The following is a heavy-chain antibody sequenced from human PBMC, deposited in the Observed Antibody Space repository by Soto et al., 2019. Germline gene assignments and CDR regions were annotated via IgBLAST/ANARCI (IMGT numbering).Heavy chain of an antibody. D-gene: IGHD1-1*01. CDR1: GFSFSDCA. CDR2: ISHDGNSK. V-gene: IGHV3-30*18. J-gene: IGHJ4*02. Sequence: PLGPLRLCCAVSGFSFSDCAMHWVRQAPGKGLESVAVISHDGNSKDYADSVKGRFTISRDNSENTLYLQMNSLRVEDTAVYYCAKKVPGSNPLDSWGQGALVTVSS. CDR3: AKKVPGSNPLDS.